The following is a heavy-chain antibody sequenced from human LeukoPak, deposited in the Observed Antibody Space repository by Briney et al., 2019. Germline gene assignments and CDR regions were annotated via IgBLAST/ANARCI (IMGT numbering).Heavy chain of an antibody. CDR2: INHSGST. Sequence: PSETLSLTCAVYGGSFSGYYWSWIRQPPGKGLEWIGEINHSGSTNYHPSLKSRVTISVDTSKNQFSLKLSSVTAADTAVYYCASVSGSGWYRPDYWGQGTLVTVSS. CDR1: GGSFSGYY. V-gene: IGHV4-34*01. J-gene: IGHJ4*02. D-gene: IGHD6-19*01. CDR3: ASVSGSGWYRPDY.